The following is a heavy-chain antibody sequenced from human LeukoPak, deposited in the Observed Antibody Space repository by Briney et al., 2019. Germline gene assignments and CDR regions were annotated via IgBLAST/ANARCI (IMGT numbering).Heavy chain of an antibody. CDR1: GGTFSSYA. J-gene: IGHJ3*02. CDR3: SRESYDSNLDAFDI. CDR2: IIPIFGTA. D-gene: IGHD3-3*01. V-gene: IGHV1-69*13. Sequence: SVKVSCKASGGTFSSYAISWVRQAPGQGLEWMGGIIPIFGTANYAQKFQGRVTITADESTSTAYMELSSLRSEDTAVYYFSRESYDSNLDAFDIWGQGTMVTVSS.